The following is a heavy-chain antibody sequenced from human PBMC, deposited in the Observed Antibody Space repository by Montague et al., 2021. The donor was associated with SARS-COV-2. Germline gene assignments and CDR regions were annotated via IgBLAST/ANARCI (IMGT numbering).Heavy chain of an antibody. V-gene: IGHV4-34*01. CDR3: ARGPLSVTMVVVVFTSASFSFDY. J-gene: IGHJ4*03. D-gene: IGHD3-22*01. Sequence: SETLSLTCAVYGGSFGDDYWSWIRQPPGKGLEWIGEIKQSGRTNYNPSPKSRVTISVDTSKNQFSLKLTSLTAADTAVYFCARGPLSVTMVVVVFTSASFSFDYWGQGALVTVSS. CDR1: GGSFGDDY. CDR2: IKQSGRT.